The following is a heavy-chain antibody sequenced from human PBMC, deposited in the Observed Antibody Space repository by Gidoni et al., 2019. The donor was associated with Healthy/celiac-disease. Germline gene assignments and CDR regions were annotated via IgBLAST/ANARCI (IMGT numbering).Heavy chain of an antibody. J-gene: IGHJ6*02. V-gene: IGHV3-66*03. D-gene: IGHD2-21*01. Sequence: EVQLVESGGGLIQPGGSLTLSCAASGFTVSSNYMRWVRQAPGKGLEWVSVIYSCGSTYYADSVKGRFTISRDNSKNTLYLQMNSLRAEDTAVYYCARGLPGAASCFGSVYYYYGMDVWGQGTTVTVSS. CDR1: GFTVSSNY. CDR2: IYSCGST. CDR3: ARGLPGAASCFGSVYYYYGMDV.